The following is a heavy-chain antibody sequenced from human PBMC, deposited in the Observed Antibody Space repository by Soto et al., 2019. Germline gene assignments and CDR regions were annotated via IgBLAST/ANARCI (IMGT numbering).Heavy chain of an antibody. CDR2: IYYSGST. CDR1: GGSISSSSYY. D-gene: IGHD3-22*01. V-gene: IGHV4-39*01. Sequence: PSETLSLTCTVSGGSISSSSYYWGWIRQPPGKGLEWIGSIYYSGSTYYNPSLKSRVTISVDTSKNQFSLKLSSVTAADTAVYYCARHPTDYYDSSGYNLWFDPWGQGTLVTVSS. J-gene: IGHJ5*02. CDR3: ARHPTDYYDSSGYNLWFDP.